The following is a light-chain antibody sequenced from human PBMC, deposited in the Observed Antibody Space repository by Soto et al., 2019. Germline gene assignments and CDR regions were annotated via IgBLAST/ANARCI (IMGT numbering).Light chain of an antibody. J-gene: IGKJ5*01. CDR3: QQRHMWPIT. CDR1: QSFRGL. Sequence: EFVLTQSPVTLSLSPGETATLSCRASQSFRGLLAWYQQKPGQAPRLLIYDAYNRATGIPPRFSGSGSGTDLPLTIRSLEPEGSAVYYCQQRHMWPITFGQGTRLEIK. V-gene: IGKV3-11*01. CDR2: DAY.